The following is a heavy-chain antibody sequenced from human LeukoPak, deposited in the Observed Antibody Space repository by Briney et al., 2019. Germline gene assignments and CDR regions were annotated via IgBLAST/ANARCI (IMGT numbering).Heavy chain of an antibody. D-gene: IGHD6-13*01. J-gene: IGHJ3*02. Sequence: ASVKASCKASGYTFTSYGISWVRQAPGQGLEWMGWISAYNGNTNYAQKLQGRVTMTTDTSTSTAYMELRSLRSDDTAVYYCTRDVGSGSPDAFDIWGQGTMVTVSS. CDR3: TRDVGSGSPDAFDI. CDR1: GYTFTSYG. CDR2: ISAYNGNT. V-gene: IGHV1-18*01.